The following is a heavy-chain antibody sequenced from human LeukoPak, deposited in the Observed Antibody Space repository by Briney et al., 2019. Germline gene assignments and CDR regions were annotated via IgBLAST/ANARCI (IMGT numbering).Heavy chain of an antibody. CDR3: ARAGYQIFGVVIPQIDY. CDR1: GYTFTGYY. Sequence: ASVKVSCKASGYTFTGYYMQWVRQAPGQGLEWMGWISAYNGNTNYAQKLQGRVTMTTDTSTSTAYMELRSLRSDDTAVYYCARAGYQIFGVVIPQIDYWGQGTLVTVSS. V-gene: IGHV1-18*04. J-gene: IGHJ4*02. CDR2: ISAYNGNT. D-gene: IGHD3-3*01.